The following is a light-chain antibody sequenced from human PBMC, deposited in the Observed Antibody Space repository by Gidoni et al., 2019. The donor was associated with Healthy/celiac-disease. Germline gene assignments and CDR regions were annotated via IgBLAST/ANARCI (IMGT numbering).Light chain of an antibody. CDR3: QQYGSSSYT. Sequence: ETVLTQSPGTLSLSPGDRATLSCRASQSVSSSYLAWYQQKPGQAPRLLIFGASSRATGIPDRFSGSGSGTDFTLTISRLEPEDFAVYYCQQYGSSSYTFGQGTKLEIK. J-gene: IGKJ2*01. V-gene: IGKV3-20*01. CDR1: QSVSSSY. CDR2: GAS.